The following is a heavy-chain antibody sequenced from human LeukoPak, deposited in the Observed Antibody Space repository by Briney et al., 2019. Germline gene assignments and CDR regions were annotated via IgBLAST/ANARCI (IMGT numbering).Heavy chain of an antibody. Sequence: ASVKVSCKASGYTFTGYYMHWVRQAPGQGLEWMGWINPNSGGTNYAQKFQGRVTMTRDTSISTAYMELSRLRSDDTAVYYCARDQTRIAAAGTSGYWGQGTLVTVSS. CDR1: GYTFTGYY. CDR2: INPNSGGT. V-gene: IGHV1-2*02. J-gene: IGHJ4*02. D-gene: IGHD6-13*01. CDR3: ARDQTRIAAAGTSGY.